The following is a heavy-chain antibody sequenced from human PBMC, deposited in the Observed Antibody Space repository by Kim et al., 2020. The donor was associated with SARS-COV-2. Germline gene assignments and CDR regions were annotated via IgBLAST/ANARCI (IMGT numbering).Heavy chain of an antibody. CDR3: ARGPYLQLVPAWMNYFQH. V-gene: IGHV3-7*01. CDR1: GFTFSSYW. CDR2: IKQDGSEK. J-gene: IGHJ1*01. Sequence: GGSLRLSCAASGFTFSSYWMSWVRQAPGKGLEWVANIKQDGSEKYYVDSVKGRFTISRDNAKNSLYLQMNSLRAEDTAVYYCARGPYLQLVPAWMNYFQHWGQGTLVTVSS. D-gene: IGHD6-13*01.